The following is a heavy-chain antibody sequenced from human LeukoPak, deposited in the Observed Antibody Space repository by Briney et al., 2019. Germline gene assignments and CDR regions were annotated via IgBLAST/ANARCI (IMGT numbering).Heavy chain of an antibody. CDR2: ISGSGGST. J-gene: IGHJ4*02. D-gene: IGHD3-22*01. V-gene: IGHV3-23*01. CDR1: GFTFSSYA. CDR3: ATHGSYYYDSSGYYPPFDY. Sequence: PGGSLRLSCAASGFTFSSYAMSWVRQAPGKGLEWVSAISGSGGSTYYADSVKGRFTISIDNSKNTLYLQMNSLRAEDTAVYYCATHGSYYYDSSGYYPPFDYWGQGTLVTVSS.